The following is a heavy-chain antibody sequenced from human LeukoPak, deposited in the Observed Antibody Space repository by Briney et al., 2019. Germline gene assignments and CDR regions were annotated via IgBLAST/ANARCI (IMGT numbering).Heavy chain of an antibody. Sequence: GGSLRLSCAASGFTFSSYWMSWVRQAPGKGLEWVANIKQDGSEKYYVDSVKGRFTISRDNAKNSLYLQMNSLRAEDTAVYYCARGEVSGSYLYYYYGMDVWGQGTTVTVSS. J-gene: IGHJ6*02. D-gene: IGHD1-26*01. V-gene: IGHV3-7*01. CDR2: IKQDGSEK. CDR3: ARGEVSGSYLYYYYGMDV. CDR1: GFTFSSYW.